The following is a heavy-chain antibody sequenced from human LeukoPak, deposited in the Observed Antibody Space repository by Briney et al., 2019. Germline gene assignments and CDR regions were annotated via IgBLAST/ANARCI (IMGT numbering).Heavy chain of an antibody. CDR1: GFTFKSLG. D-gene: IGHD5-18*01. V-gene: IGHV3-23*01. CDR3: ARKAAVAMDLDY. Sequence: GGSLRLYCAASGFTFKSLGMTWVRQVPGKGLEWVSSITGAGSSTKYADSVNGRFTISRDNSKNTVPLQMTGLRAEDTAVYYCARKAAVAMDLDYWGQGTLVTVSS. CDR2: ITGAGSST. J-gene: IGHJ4*02.